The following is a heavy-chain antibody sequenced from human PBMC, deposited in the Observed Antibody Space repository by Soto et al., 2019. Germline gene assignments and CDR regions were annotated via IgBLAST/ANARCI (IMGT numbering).Heavy chain of an antibody. D-gene: IGHD1-26*01. V-gene: IGHV3-9*01. Sequence: GGSLRLSCAASGFTFGDYAIHWVRQAPGQGLEWVSGLSWNSGGISYADSVKGRFTISRDNAKNSLFLQMNSLRAEDTALYYCEKEAGSYREWYFDLWGRGTLVTVSS. J-gene: IGHJ2*01. CDR3: EKEAGSYREWYFDL. CDR2: LSWNSGGI. CDR1: GFTFGDYA.